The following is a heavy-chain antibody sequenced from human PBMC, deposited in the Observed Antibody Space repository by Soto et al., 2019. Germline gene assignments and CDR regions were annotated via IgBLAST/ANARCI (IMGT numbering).Heavy chain of an antibody. CDR2: ISSSGNT. Sequence: PSETLSLTCTVSDGSISNFYWSWIRQPPGKGLEWIGYISSSGNTSYNPSLKSRVSISVDTSKNQLSLNLTSVTAADTAVYYCARAPMVLTRSYFDSWGQGTPVTVSS. D-gene: IGHD3-22*01. CDR3: ARAPMVLTRSYFDS. J-gene: IGHJ4*02. V-gene: IGHV4-59*01. CDR1: DGSISNFY.